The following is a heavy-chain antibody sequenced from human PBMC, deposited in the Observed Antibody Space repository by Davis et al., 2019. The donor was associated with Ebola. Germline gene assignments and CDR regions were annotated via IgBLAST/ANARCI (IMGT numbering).Heavy chain of an antibody. J-gene: IGHJ4*02. D-gene: IGHD3-10*01. Sequence: SGPTLVKPTQTLTLTCPFSGFSLSTSGVGVGWIRQPPGKALEWLALLYWDDDKRYSPSLKSRLTITKDTSKNQVVLTMTNMDTVDTGTYYCAQRRVDYYGSGSFDYWGQGTLVTVSS. CDR3: AQRRVDYYGSGSFDY. V-gene: IGHV2-5*02. CDR1: GFSLSTSGVG. CDR2: LYWDDDK.